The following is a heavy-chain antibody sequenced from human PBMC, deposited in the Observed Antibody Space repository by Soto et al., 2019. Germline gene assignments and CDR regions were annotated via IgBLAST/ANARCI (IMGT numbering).Heavy chain of an antibody. J-gene: IGHJ6*02. CDR2: IIPIFGTA. CDR1: GGTFSSYA. D-gene: IGHD5-12*01. Sequence: ASVKVSCKASGGTFSSYAISWVRQAPGQGREWMGGIIPIFGTANYAQKFQGRVTITADKSTSTAYMELSSLRSEDTAVYYCARDHGGNSGYSGSHYSYYGMDVWGQGTTVTVSS. V-gene: IGHV1-69*06. CDR3: ARDHGGNSGYSGSHYSYYGMDV.